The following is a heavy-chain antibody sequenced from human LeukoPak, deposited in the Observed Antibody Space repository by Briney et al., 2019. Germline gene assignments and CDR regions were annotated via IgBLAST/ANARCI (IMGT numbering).Heavy chain of an antibody. Sequence: SETLSLTCAVYGGSFSGYYWSWIRQPPGKGLEWIGEINHRGNTNYNPSLKSRVTISVDTSKNQFSLKLSSVTAADTAVYYCARVGSSGYSPRGPGDYWGQGTLVTVSS. CDR2: INHRGNT. V-gene: IGHV4-34*01. CDR3: ARVGSSGYSPRGPGDY. CDR1: GGSFSGYY. J-gene: IGHJ4*02. D-gene: IGHD3-22*01.